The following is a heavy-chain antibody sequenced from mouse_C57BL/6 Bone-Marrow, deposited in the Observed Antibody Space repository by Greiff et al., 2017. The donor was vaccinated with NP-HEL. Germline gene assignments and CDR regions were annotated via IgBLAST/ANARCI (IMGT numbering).Heavy chain of an antibody. D-gene: IGHD4-1*01. V-gene: IGHV1-81*01. CDR1: GYTFTSYG. CDR2: IYPGSGNT. J-gene: IGHJ2*01. Sequence: VQLQQSGAELARPGASVKLSCKASGYTFTSYGISGGKQRTGQGLEWIGEIYPGSGNTYYNGKFKGKATLTADKSSSTAYMELRSLTSEDSAVYFCARSTYWDNYWGQGTTLTVSS. CDR3: ARSTYWDNY.